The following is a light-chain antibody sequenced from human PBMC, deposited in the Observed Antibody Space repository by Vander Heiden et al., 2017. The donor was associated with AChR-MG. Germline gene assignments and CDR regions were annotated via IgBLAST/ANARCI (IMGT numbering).Light chain of an antibody. J-gene: IGLJ3*02. V-gene: IGLV1-40*01. Sequence: QSVLTQPPSVSGAPGQRVTISGTGSRYNTGAGYDVNWYQQFPRTAPNLLIYGNHTRASGVPDRFSGSKSGASASLAITGLQAEDEADYYCQSYDSSLSGWVFGEGTKLTVL. CDR3: QSYDSSLSGWV. CDR1: RYNTGAGYD. CDR2: GNH.